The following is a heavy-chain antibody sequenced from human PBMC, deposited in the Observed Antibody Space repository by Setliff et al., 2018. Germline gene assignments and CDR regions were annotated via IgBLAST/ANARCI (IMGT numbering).Heavy chain of an antibody. V-gene: IGHV3-15*01. CDR1: GFIFSTYW. CDR3: ARIAGSYHRNTYWFDVTNLNA. J-gene: IGHJ1*01. D-gene: IGHD3-10*01. CDR2: IKSKLDDGTV. Sequence: GGSLRLSCAASGFIFSTYWMSWVRQAPGRGLQWVGHIKSKLDDGTVGHAASLQGRFTISMDVSRKTVYLQMNNVKTEDTGMYYCARIAGSYHRNTYWFDVTNLNAWGRGTLVTVSS.